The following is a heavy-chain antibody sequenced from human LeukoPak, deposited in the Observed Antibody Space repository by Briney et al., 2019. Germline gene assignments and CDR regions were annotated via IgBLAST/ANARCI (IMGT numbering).Heavy chain of an antibody. Sequence: GGSLRLSCAASRFTFSSYGMHWVRQAPGKGLEWVTFIRFDGGYKDYADSVKGRFTISRDNSKSTLCLQMHSLRAEDTAVYYCAKDQYGTPFDYWGQGTLVTVSS. CDR2: IRFDGGYK. CDR3: AKDQYGTPFDY. J-gene: IGHJ4*02. D-gene: IGHD1-14*01. V-gene: IGHV3-30*02. CDR1: RFTFSSYG.